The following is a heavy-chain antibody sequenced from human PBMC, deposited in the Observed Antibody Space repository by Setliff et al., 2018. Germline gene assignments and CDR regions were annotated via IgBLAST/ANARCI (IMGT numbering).Heavy chain of an antibody. J-gene: IGHJ4*02. CDR3: ARTGTYRYFDY. CDR1: GASLSSGTYY. Sequence: ETLSLTCTVSGASLSSGTYYWGWIRQPPGKGLEWIGRIYYRGDTYYNASLKGRLTISVDTAQNQFSLRLTSVTAADTAVYYCARTGTYRYFDYWGQGAQVTVSS. V-gene: IGHV4-39*01. D-gene: IGHD1-1*01. CDR2: IYYRGDT.